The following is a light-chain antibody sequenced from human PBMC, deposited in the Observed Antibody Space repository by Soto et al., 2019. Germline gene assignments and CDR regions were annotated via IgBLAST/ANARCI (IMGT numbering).Light chain of an antibody. V-gene: IGKV3-15*01. CDR1: QSVSSN. J-gene: IGKJ1*01. CDR3: QQYNNWPST. CDR2: SAS. Sequence: EIVMTHSPATLSVSPGERATLSCRASQSVSSNLAWYQQKPGQAPRLLIYSASTRATGIPARFSGSGSGTEFTLTISSLQSEDFAVYYCQQYNNWPSTFGQGTKVEIK.